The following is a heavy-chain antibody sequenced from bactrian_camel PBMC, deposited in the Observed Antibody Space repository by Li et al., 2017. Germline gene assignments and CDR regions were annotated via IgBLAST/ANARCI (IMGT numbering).Heavy chain of an antibody. D-gene: IGHD1*01. CDR2: IDKDGSS. V-gene: IGHV3S55*01. J-gene: IGHJ4*01. Sequence: HVQLVESGGGSVQVGGSLTLSCAVSGFLFGPDRYCLGWFRQAPGEERDGVAVIDKDGSSGYGDSVKGRFTITKDNAKNTLYLQMNNLKPEDTAMYYCAADRAYRERCAADSTMLIGRWGQGTQVTVS. CDR3: AADRAYRERCAADSTMLIGR. CDR1: GFLFGPDRYC.